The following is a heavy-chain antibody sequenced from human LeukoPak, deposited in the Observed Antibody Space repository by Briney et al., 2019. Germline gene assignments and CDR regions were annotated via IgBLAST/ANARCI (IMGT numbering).Heavy chain of an antibody. CDR2: IKNKGEGETT. CDR3: VWNSEHYFDF. D-gene: IGHD1-7*01. Sequence: GGSLRLSCAASGFTFTNAWMSWVRQAPGKGLEWVGRIKNKGEGETTDYAAPVKGRFTISRDDSENTLLLQMHSLETEDTALYYCVWNSEHYFDFWGQGSLVTVSS. J-gene: IGHJ4*02. CDR1: GFTFTNAW. V-gene: IGHV3-15*01.